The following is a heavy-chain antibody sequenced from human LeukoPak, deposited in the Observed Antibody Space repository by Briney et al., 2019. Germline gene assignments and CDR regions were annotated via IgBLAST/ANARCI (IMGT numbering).Heavy chain of an antibody. J-gene: IGHJ5*02. Sequence: PGGSLRLSCAASGFTFSSYGMHWVRQAPGKGLEWVAVISYDGSNKYYADSVKGRFTISRDNSKNTLYPQMNSLRAEDTAVYYCAREYRAFVVVPAASGWFDPWGQGTLVTVSS. D-gene: IGHD2-2*01. V-gene: IGHV3-30*03. CDR2: ISYDGSNK. CDR1: GFTFSSYG. CDR3: AREYRAFVVVPAASGWFDP.